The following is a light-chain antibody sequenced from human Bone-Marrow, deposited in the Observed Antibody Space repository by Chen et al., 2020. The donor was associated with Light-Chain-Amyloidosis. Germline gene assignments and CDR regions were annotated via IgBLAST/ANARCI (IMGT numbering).Light chain of an antibody. CDR2: EDD. J-gene: IGLJ3*02. CDR1: SGSIATNY. CDR3: QSYQGSSQGV. Sequence: NFMLTQPHSVPESPGKTVIISCTRSSGSIATNYVQWYQQRPGSPPTTVIYEDDQRPSGVPDRFSGSIDRSSNSASLTISGLKTEDEADYYCQSYQGSSQGVFGGGTKLTVL. V-gene: IGLV6-57*01.